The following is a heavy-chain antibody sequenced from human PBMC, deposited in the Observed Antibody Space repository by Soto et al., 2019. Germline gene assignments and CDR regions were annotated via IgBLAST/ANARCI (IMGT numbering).Heavy chain of an antibody. D-gene: IGHD6-13*01. CDR2: ISGTGGST. V-gene: IGHV3-23*01. Sequence: EVQLLESGGGLVQPGGSLRLSCAASGFTFNSSAMSWVRQAPGKGLEWVSAISGTGGSTYYADSVKGRFTISRDNSKNTLFLQMNSLRAEDTAVYSCAKDVHYSSRTDYFDYWGQGTLVTVSS. CDR1: GFTFNSSA. CDR3: AKDVHYSSRTDYFDY. J-gene: IGHJ4*02.